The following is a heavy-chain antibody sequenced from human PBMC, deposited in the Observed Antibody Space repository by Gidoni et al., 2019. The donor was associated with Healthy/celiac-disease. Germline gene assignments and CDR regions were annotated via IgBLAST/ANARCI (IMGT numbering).Heavy chain of an antibody. J-gene: IGHJ4*02. Sequence: EVQLVESGGGLVKPGGSLRLSCAASAFTFTSYSMNWVRQAPGKGLEWVSSISSSSSYIYYADSVKGRFTISRDNAKNSLYLQMNSLRAEDTAVYYCAAYYYDSSGYREFDYWGQGTLVTVSS. CDR2: ISSSSSYI. CDR3: AAYYYDSSGYREFDY. D-gene: IGHD3-22*01. V-gene: IGHV3-21*01. CDR1: AFTFTSYS.